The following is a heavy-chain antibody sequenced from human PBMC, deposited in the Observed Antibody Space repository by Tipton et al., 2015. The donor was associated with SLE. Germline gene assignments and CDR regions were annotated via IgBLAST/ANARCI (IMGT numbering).Heavy chain of an antibody. D-gene: IGHD2-21*01. J-gene: IGHJ3*02. CDR2: ISGSGGST. Sequence: SLRLSCAASGFTFSSYAMSWVRQAPGKGLEWVSTISGSGGSTYYADSVKGRFTISRDNSKNTLYLQMNSLRAEDTAVYYCAKLWWLVRGAFDIWGQGTMVTVPS. CDR3: AKLWWLVRGAFDI. CDR1: GFTFSSYA. V-gene: IGHV3-23*01.